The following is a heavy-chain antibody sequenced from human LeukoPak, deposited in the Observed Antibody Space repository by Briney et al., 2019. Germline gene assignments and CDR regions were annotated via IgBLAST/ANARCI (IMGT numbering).Heavy chain of an antibody. Sequence: GASGKASCKVSGYTLTELSIHWVRQAPGKGLEWMGGFDPEDGETIYAQKFQGRVTMTEDTSTDTAYMELSSLRSEDTAVYYCATTSVDTAMVLGYWGQGTLVTVSS. D-gene: IGHD5-18*01. V-gene: IGHV1-24*01. CDR3: ATTSVDTAMVLGY. J-gene: IGHJ4*02. CDR2: FDPEDGET. CDR1: GYTLTELS.